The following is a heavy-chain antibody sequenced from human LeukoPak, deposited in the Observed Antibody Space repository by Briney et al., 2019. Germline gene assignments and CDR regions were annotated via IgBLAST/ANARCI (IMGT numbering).Heavy chain of an antibody. CDR3: AREGPRGNSRFDY. CDR2: IWYDGSNK. Sequence: GGSLRLSCAASGFTFSSYGMHWVRQAPGKGLEWVALIWYDGSNKYYADSVKGRLTISRDNSKNTLYLQMNSLRAEDTAVYYCAREGPRGNSRFDYWGQGTLVTVSS. J-gene: IGHJ4*02. V-gene: IGHV3-33*01. CDR1: GFTFSSYG. D-gene: IGHD2/OR15-2a*01.